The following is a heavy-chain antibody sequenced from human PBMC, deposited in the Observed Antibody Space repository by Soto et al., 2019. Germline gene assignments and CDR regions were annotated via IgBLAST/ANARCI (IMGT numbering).Heavy chain of an antibody. CDR3: AKDQISHFWSGFPPYFSYAMDV. J-gene: IGHJ6*02. V-gene: IGHV3-30*18. CDR2: ISYDGSTK. Sequence: GGSLRLSCAASGFSFSNYGMHWVRLAPARGLEWVAVISYDGSTKYYGDSVKGRFTISRDNSINTLYLQMNSLRAEDTALYYCAKDQISHFWSGFPPYFSYAMDVWGPGTTVTVSS. CDR1: GFSFSNYG. D-gene: IGHD3-3*02.